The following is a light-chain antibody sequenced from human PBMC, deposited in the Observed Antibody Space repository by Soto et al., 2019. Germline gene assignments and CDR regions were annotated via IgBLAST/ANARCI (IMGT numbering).Light chain of an antibody. CDR1: QTVTSSH. CDR3: EQYGNSPLT. V-gene: IGKV3-20*01. CDR2: GAS. Sequence: DIVLTQSPDTLSLSPGERVTLSCRASQTVTSSHVAWYRQKPGQPPRLLIYGASSRATGVEDRFSGDGSGKDFTLTISRLEPEDFAVYFCEQYGNSPLTFGRGTKLEMK. J-gene: IGKJ2*01.